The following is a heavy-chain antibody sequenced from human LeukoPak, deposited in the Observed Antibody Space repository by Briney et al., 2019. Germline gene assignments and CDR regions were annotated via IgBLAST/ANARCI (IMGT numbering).Heavy chain of an antibody. D-gene: IGHD2/OR15-2a*01. V-gene: IGHV3-23*01. CDR3: AKNHDSNTYHTDDAFDV. CDR2: ISVSGFST. J-gene: IGHJ3*01. Sequence: GGTLRLSCAASGFTFSTYAMNWVRQAQGKGLEWVSVISVSGFSTYYADSVKGRFTISRDTSKNTLYLQMNSLRAEDTAVYYCAKNHDSNTYHTDDAFDVWGQGTMVTVSS. CDR1: GFTFSTYA.